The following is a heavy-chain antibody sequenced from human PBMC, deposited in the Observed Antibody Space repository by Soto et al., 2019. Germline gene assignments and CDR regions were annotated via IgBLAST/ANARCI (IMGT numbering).Heavy chain of an antibody. J-gene: IGHJ4*02. D-gene: IGHD2-8*01. CDR3: AKDRMLGLATYSSFPS. V-gene: IGHV3-23*01. CDR1: GFSFDNYA. Sequence: GGSLRLSCAGSGFSFDNYAMSWVRQAPGKGLEWVSGISGSGASIDYADSVKGRFTISRDNSKNTLYLQMNRMRAEDTAHYYCAKDRMLGLATYSSFPSWGQGTPVTVAS. CDR2: ISGSGASI.